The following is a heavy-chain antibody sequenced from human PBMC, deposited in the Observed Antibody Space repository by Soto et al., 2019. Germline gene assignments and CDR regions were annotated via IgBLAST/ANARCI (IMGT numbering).Heavy chain of an antibody. D-gene: IGHD2-2*01. CDR1: GGTFSSYA. Sequence: ASVKVSCEASGGTFSSYAISWVRQAPGQGLEWMGGIIPIFGTANYAQKFQGRVTITADESTSTAYMELSSLRSEDTAVYYCAVPAAIDYYYYGMDVWGQGTTVTVSS. CDR3: AVPAAIDYYYYGMDV. V-gene: IGHV1-69*13. J-gene: IGHJ6*02. CDR2: IIPIFGTA.